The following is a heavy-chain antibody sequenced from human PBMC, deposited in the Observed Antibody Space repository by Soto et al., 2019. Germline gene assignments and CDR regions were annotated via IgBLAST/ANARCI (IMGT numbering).Heavy chain of an antibody. CDR1: GYTFTNFG. Sequence: GASVKVSCKASGYTFTNFGISWVRQAPGQGLEWMGWISAYNGNTNYAQNFQGRVTMTTDTSTGTAYMELRSLRSDDTAVYYCARDQGIAAAGTWELDAFDIWGQGTMVTVSS. V-gene: IGHV1-18*01. D-gene: IGHD6-13*01. CDR2: ISAYNGNT. CDR3: ARDQGIAAAGTWELDAFDI. J-gene: IGHJ3*02.